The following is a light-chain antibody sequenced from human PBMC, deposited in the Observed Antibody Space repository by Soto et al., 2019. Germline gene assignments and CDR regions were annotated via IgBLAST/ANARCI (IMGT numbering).Light chain of an antibody. J-gene: IGKJ5*01. Sequence: DIQMTQSPSPLHASDGDRVTVTCRASQSIRSWLAWCQEKPGKAPNLLIYAASTLQSGVPSRFSGSGSGTEFTLTISSFQSEDFAIHYCQQYTNWPLIRLGHVTRLAIK. CDR3: QQYTNWPLIR. CDR2: AAS. V-gene: IGKV1-5*01. CDR1: QSIRSW.